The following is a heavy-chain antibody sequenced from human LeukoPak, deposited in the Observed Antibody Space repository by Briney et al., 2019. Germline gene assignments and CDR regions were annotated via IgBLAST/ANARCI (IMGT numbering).Heavy chain of an antibody. D-gene: IGHD2-8*01. V-gene: IGHV3-23*01. Sequence: GGSLRLSCAASGFTFNNYAMSWVRQAPGKGLEWVSAISDSRSSTYYADSIKGRCTISRDNSKNTLYLQMNSLRDEDTAVYYCAKAGGVGYYFDYWGQGTLVTVSS. CDR1: GFTFNNYA. CDR2: ISDSRSST. J-gene: IGHJ4*02. CDR3: AKAGGVGYYFDY.